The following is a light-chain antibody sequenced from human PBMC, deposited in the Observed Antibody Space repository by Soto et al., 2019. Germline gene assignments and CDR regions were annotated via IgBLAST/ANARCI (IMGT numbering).Light chain of an antibody. CDR1: SSDVGEYNS. J-gene: IGLJ1*01. CDR2: EVT. Sequence: QSALTQPASVSGSPGQSITISCTGTSSDVGEYNSVSWYQQHPGKAPKLIIYEVTNRPSGVSDRLSGSKSGNTASLTISGLQAEDEADYYCSSYTSSSTVGVFGTGTKVTVL. V-gene: IGLV2-14*01. CDR3: SSYTSSSTVGV.